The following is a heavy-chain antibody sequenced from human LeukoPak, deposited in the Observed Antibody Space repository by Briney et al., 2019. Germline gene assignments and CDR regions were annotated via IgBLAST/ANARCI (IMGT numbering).Heavy chain of an antibody. CDR3: AKGWTYRPNWFDP. CDR2: TSGSGGST. Sequence: GESLRLSCAASGFTFSSYGMSWVRQAPGKGLEWVSATSGSGGSTYYADSVKGRFTISRDNSKNTLYLQMNSLRAEDTAVYYCAKGWTYRPNWFDPWGQGTLVTVSS. V-gene: IGHV3-23*01. CDR1: GFTFSSYG. D-gene: IGHD5-12*01. J-gene: IGHJ5*02.